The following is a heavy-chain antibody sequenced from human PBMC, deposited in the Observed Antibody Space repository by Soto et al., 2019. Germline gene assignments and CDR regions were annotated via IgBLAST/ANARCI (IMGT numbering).Heavy chain of an antibody. Sequence: GGSLRLSCAASGFTFSSYAMSWVRQAPGKGLEWVSAISGSGGSTYYADSVKGRFTISRDNSKNTLYLQMNSLRAEDTAVYYCANGDRQYSSVSFLFDYWGQGTLVTVSS. D-gene: IGHD6-19*01. CDR3: ANGDRQYSSVSFLFDY. CDR2: ISGSGGST. J-gene: IGHJ4*02. CDR1: GFTFSSYA. V-gene: IGHV3-23*01.